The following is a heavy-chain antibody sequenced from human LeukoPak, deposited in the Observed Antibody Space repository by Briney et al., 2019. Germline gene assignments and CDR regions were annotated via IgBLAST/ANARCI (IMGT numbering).Heavy chain of an antibody. J-gene: IGHJ4*02. CDR3: ASRGHVGSGTYSPYDY. CDR2: ISGSGSRT. D-gene: IGHD3-10*01. CDR1: GFTFSNFA. V-gene: IGHV3-23*01. Sequence: PGGSLRLSCAASGFTFSNFAMSWDRQAPGKGLEWVSVISGSGSRTYYADSVKGRFTISRDNSRNTIYLQMTSLRAEDTAVYYCASRGHVGSGTYSPYDYWGQGTLVSVSS.